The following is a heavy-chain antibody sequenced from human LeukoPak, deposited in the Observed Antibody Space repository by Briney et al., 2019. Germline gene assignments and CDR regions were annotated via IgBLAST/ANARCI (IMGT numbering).Heavy chain of an antibody. J-gene: IGHJ4*02. CDR1: GFTVSSNY. D-gene: IGHD3-22*01. V-gene: IGHV3-66*02. CDR3: ARVSDSSGTFDY. Sequence: GGFLRLSCAASGFTVSSNYMSWVRQAPGKGLEWVSVIYSGGSTYYADSVKGRFTISRDNSKNTLYLQMNSLRAEDTAVYYCARVSDSSGTFDYWGQGTLVTVSS. CDR2: IYSGGST.